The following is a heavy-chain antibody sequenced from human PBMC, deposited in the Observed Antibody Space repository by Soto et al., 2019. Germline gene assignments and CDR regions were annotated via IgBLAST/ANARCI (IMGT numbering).Heavy chain of an antibody. D-gene: IGHD2-21*01. Sequence: QVQLVQSGAEVKKPGASVKVSCKASGYTFTSYDINWVRQATGQGLEWMGWMNPNSGNTGYAQKFQGRVTMTRNTSISTVYMELSSLRSEDTAVYYCAIAYGGGDCYSGAGYFDYWGQVTLVTVSS. CDR3: AIAYGGGDCYSGAGYFDY. V-gene: IGHV1-8*01. CDR2: MNPNSGNT. J-gene: IGHJ4*02. CDR1: GYTFTSYD.